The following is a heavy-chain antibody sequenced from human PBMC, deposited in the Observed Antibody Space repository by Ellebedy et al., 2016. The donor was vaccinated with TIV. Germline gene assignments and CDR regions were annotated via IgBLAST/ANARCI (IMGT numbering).Heavy chain of an antibody. V-gene: IGHV3-74*03. Sequence: GESLKISCAASGFTFSSYWMHWVRQPPGKGLEWVSRIKADGSGITYADSVRGRFTISRDNAKNTLYLQMDSLRVEDTAMYYCAREYPLTDWGQGTLVTVSS. CDR3: AREYPLTD. J-gene: IGHJ4*02. CDR2: IKADGSGI. CDR1: GFTFSSYW.